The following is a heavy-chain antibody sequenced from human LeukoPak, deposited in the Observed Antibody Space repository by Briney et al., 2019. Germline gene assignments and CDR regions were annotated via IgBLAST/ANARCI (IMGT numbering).Heavy chain of an antibody. CDR1: GGSFNAYA. D-gene: IGHD5-18*01. Sequence: SVKVSCKASGGSFNAYAISWVRQAPGQGLEWMGGIIPIFGTSNYAQRLQGRVTISTDESTSTAYMEVSSLRSEDTAIYYCARGLDASMETAYDYWGQGTLVTVSS. CDR3: ARGLDASMETAYDY. CDR2: IIPIFGTS. J-gene: IGHJ4*02. V-gene: IGHV1-69*05.